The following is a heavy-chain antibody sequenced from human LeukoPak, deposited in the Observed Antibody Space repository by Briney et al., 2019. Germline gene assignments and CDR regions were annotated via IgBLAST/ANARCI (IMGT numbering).Heavy chain of an antibody. CDR1: GFTFSSYS. Sequence: GGSLRLSCAASGFTFSSYSMNWVRQAPGKGLEWVSAIGGRDSGTYYADSVRGRFTVSRDDPKNTLYLQMNTLRAEDTAVYYCAKWGDYDILTGYYDSDYWGQGTLVTVSS. CDR3: AKWGDYDILTGYYDSDY. V-gene: IGHV3-23*01. CDR2: IGGRDSGT. J-gene: IGHJ4*02. D-gene: IGHD3-9*01.